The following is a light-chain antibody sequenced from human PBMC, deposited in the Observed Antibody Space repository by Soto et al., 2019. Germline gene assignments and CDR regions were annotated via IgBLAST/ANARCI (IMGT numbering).Light chain of an antibody. CDR3: CSYTTSNTRQIV. V-gene: IGLV2-14*01. CDR2: DVS. J-gene: IGLJ1*01. Sequence: QSVLTQPASVSGSPGQSITISCTGTSSDVGGYKYVSWYQQHPGKAPKFMIYDVSNRPSGVSNRFSGFKSGNTASLTISGLQAEVEADYYCCSYTTSNTRQIVFGTGTKLTVL. CDR1: SSDVGGYKY.